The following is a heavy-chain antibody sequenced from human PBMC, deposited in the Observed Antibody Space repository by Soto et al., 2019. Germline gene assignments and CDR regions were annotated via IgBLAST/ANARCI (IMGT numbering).Heavy chain of an antibody. V-gene: IGHV1-69*04. CDR2: IIPILGIA. Sequence: GASVKVSCKASGGTFSSYTISWVRQAPGQGLEWMGRIIPILGIANYAQKFQGRVTITADKSTSTAYMELSSLRSEDTAVYYCAREVGYGSPTDYYGMDVWGQGTTVTVS. D-gene: IGHD3-10*01. J-gene: IGHJ6*02. CDR1: GGTFSSYT. CDR3: AREVGYGSPTDYYGMDV.